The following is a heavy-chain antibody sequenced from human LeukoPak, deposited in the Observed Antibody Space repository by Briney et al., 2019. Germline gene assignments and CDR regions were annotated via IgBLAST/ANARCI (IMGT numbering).Heavy chain of an antibody. CDR3: AKGRVGANGYYYYGMDV. CDR1: GFTFSSYW. D-gene: IGHD1-26*01. Sequence: SGGSLRLSCAASGFTFSSYWMSWVRQAPGKGLEWVANIKQDGSEKNYVDSVKGRFTISRDNAKTSLYLQMNSLRAEDTAVYYCAKGRVGANGYYYYGMDVWGQGTTVTVSS. J-gene: IGHJ6*02. V-gene: IGHV3-7*01. CDR2: IKQDGSEK.